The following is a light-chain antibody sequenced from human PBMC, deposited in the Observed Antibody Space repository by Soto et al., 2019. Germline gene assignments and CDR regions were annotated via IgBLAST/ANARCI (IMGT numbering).Light chain of an antibody. Sequence: DIQMTQSPSSLSASVGDRVTITCRASQSISSYLNWYQQKPGKAPKLLIYAASGLQSGVPSRFSRSGSVTDFTLTISSLQPEDFATYYSQQSYSTFWTVGQGTKLDSK. CDR2: AAS. CDR1: QSISSY. J-gene: IGKJ1*01. CDR3: QQSYSTFWT. V-gene: IGKV1-39*01.